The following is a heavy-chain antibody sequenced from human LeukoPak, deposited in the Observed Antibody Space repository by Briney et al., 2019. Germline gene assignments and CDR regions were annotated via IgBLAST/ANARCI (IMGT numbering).Heavy chain of an antibody. J-gene: IGHJ4*02. Sequence: SVKVSCKASGGTFSSYAISWVRQAPGQGLEWMGGIIPIFGTANYAQKFQGRVTITADKSTSTAYMELSSLRSEDTAVYYCVKWGDYDILTNYYVPDYWGQGSLVTVSS. CDR3: VKWGDYDILTNYYVPDY. V-gene: IGHV1-69*06. CDR1: GGTFSSYA. D-gene: IGHD3-9*01. CDR2: IIPIFGTA.